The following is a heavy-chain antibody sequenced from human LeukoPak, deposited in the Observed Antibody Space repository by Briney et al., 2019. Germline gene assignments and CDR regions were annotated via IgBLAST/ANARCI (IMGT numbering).Heavy chain of an antibody. CDR2: IGTAGDP. V-gene: IGHV3-13*05. CDR3: ARNVDSPMARYFDL. J-gene: IGHJ2*01. Sequence: GGSLRLSCAASGFSFRNYDMQWVRQVIGKGLEWVSGIGTAGDPYYAGSVRGRFTISRDNAKSSFYLQMNSLRARDTAVYFCARNVDSPMARYFDLWGRGTLVTVSS. CDR1: GFSFRNYD. D-gene: IGHD5-18*01.